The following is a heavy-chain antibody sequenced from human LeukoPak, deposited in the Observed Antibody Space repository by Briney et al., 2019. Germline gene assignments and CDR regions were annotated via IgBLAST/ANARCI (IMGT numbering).Heavy chain of an antibody. D-gene: IGHD3-22*01. CDR2: IYYNGST. CDR1: GGSISSSSYY. CDR3: ARGHYYDSSGYYAVFDY. Sequence: KPSETLSLTCTASGGSISSSSYYWGWIRQPPGKGLEWIGSIYYNGSTYYNPSLKSRVTISVDTSKNQFSLKLSSVTAADTAVYYCARGHYYDSSGYYAVFDYWGQGTLVTVSS. J-gene: IGHJ4*02. V-gene: IGHV4-39*01.